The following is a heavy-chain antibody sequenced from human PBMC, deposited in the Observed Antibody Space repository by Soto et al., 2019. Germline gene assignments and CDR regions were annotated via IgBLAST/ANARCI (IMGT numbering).Heavy chain of an antibody. CDR3: ARALRIAAAGTHNYYYGMDV. CDR2: IIPIFGTA. D-gene: IGHD6-13*01. J-gene: IGHJ6*02. V-gene: IGHV1-69*13. CDR1: GGTFSSYA. Sequence: SVKVSCKASGGTFSSYAISWVRQAPGQGLEWMGGIIPIFGTANYAQKFQGRVTITADESTSTAYMELSSLRSEDTAVYYCARALRIAAAGTHNYYYGMDVWGQGTTVTVSS.